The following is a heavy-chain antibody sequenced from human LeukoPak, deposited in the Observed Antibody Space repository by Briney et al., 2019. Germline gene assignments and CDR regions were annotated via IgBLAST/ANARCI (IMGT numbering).Heavy chain of an antibody. CDR3: ARDGGSYYFDY. V-gene: IGHV3-21*01. CDR1: GFTFSSYS. D-gene: IGHD2-15*01. Sequence: GGSLRLSCAASGFTFSSYSMNWVRQAPGKGLEWVSSISSSSSYIYYADSVKGRFTISRDNAKNSLYLQMNSLRAEDTAVYYCARDGGSYYFDYWGQGTLVTVPS. J-gene: IGHJ4*02. CDR2: ISSSSSYI.